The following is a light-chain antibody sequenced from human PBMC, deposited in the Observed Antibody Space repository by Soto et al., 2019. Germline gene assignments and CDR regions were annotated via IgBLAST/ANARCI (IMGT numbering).Light chain of an antibody. J-gene: IGLJ1*01. V-gene: IGLV2-14*03. CDR3: SAYSVILTYV. CDR2: NVY. Sequence: QSVLTQPASVSGSPGQSINISCTGTSSDVGAYNFVSWHQQHPGKAPKLMIYNVYDRPSGISYRFSGSKSGNTASLTISGLQGEDEADYYCSAYSVILTYVFVTGTKVTGL. CDR1: SSDVGAYNF.